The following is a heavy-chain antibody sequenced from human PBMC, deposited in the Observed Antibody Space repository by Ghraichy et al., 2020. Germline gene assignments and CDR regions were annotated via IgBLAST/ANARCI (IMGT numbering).Heavy chain of an antibody. Sequence: ASVKVSCKPSGYTFTSYGLNWVRQAPGQRPEWMGWINANTGNPTYVQGFTGRFVFSVDTSVSTAYLEINSLKPEDTAIYYCARGPWERLLKALDYWGQGTLVTVS. CDR2: INANTGNP. V-gene: IGHV7-4-1*02. CDR1: GYTFTSYG. CDR3: ARGPWERLLKALDY. J-gene: IGHJ4*02. D-gene: IGHD1-1*01.